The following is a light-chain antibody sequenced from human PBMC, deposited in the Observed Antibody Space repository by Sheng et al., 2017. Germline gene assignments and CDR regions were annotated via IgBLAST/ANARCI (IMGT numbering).Light chain of an antibody. J-gene: IGKJ1*01. CDR2: LQ. Sequence: DIQVTQSPSSLSASVGDRITITCRASQSITGYLNWYQQSQGKPLSSSSMLQLICHRGXPSRFSGSGSGTVFTLTITSLQPEDFATYYCQQSYGTLRTFGQGTKVDIK. CDR3: QQSYGTLRT. V-gene: IGKV1-39*01. CDR1: QSITGY.